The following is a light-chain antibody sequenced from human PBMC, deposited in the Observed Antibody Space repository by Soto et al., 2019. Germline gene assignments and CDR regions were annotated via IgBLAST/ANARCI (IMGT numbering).Light chain of an antibody. CDR1: QTISTL. CDR2: DAS. Sequence: IQMTQSPSTLSAPVGDRVTITCQASQTISTLLAWFQHKPGKAPNLLIYDASNLESGVPSRFSGSGSGTEFTPTISTLQSDDSTTYFAKQYSHPVTFGQGPKLEIK. CDR3: KQYSHPVT. J-gene: IGKJ2*01. V-gene: IGKV1-5*01.